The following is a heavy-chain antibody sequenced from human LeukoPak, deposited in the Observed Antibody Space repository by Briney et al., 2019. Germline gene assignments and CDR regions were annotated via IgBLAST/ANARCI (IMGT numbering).Heavy chain of an antibody. CDR1: GYTFTGYY. J-gene: IGHJ4*02. Sequence: ASVKVSFKASGYTFTGYYMHWVRQAPGQGLEWMGWINPNSGGTNYAQKFHGRVTMTRDTSISTAYMELSRLRSDDTAVYYCARGEITSGGVIVVFDYWGQGTLVTVSS. CDR3: ARGEITSGGVIVVFDY. V-gene: IGHV1-2*02. CDR2: INPNSGGT. D-gene: IGHD3-16*02.